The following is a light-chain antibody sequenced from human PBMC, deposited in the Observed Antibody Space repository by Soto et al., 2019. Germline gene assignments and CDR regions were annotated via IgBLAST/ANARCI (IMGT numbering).Light chain of an antibody. CDR3: RHYNTYSPPYT. J-gene: IGKJ2*01. Sequence: DVQMTQFPSTLSASVGDRVTITCRASQSISYWLAWYQQKPGKAPNLLIYKASSLESGVPSRFSGSGSGTEFTLTITNLQPDYFATYYCRHYNTYSPPYTFGQGTKLEIK. V-gene: IGKV1-5*03. CDR1: QSISYW. CDR2: KAS.